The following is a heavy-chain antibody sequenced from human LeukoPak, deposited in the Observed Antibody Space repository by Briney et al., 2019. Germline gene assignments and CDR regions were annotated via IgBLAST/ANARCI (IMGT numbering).Heavy chain of an antibody. J-gene: IGHJ1*01. V-gene: IGHV3-66*01. CDR1: GFTVSSNY. D-gene: IGHD6-19*01. CDR2: IYSGGST. CDR3: AREGQWLVQGGYFQH. Sequence: GGSLRLSCAASGFTVSSNYMSWVRQAPGKGLEWVSVIYSGGSTFYADSVKGRFTLSRDNSQNTLYLRMNSLRAEDTAVYYCAREGQWLVQGGYFQHWGQGTLVTVPS.